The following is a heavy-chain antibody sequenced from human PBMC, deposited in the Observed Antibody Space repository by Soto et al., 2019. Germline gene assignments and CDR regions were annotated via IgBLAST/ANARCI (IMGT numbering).Heavy chain of an antibody. Sequence: GGSLRLSCAASGFRFGDYAMHWVRQAPGKGLQWVSGISWNDGRIDYADSVKGRFTISRDNARKSLYLQMNSLRIEDTAFYYCAKSRSYINGPDYWGQGTLVTVSS. CDR1: GFRFGDYA. CDR2: ISWNDGRI. D-gene: IGHD2-8*01. CDR3: AKSRSYINGPDY. J-gene: IGHJ4*02. V-gene: IGHV3-9*01.